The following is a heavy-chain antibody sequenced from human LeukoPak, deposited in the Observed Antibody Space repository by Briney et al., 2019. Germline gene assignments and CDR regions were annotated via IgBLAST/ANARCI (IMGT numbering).Heavy chain of an antibody. D-gene: IGHD5-24*01. CDR1: GYTFTSYG. J-gene: IGHJ6*03. V-gene: IGHV1-18*01. CDR2: ISAYNGNT. CDR3: ASYVEMATIGYMDV. Sequence: ASVKVSCKASGYTFTSYGISWVRQAPGQGLEWMGWISAYNGNTNYAQELQGRVTMTTDTSTSTAYMELRSLRSDDTAVYHCASYVEMATIGYMDVWGKGTTVTVSS.